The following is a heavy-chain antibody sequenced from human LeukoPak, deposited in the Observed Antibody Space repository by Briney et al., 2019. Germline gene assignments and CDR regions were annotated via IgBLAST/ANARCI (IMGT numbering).Heavy chain of an antibody. CDR3: ARAERWLQSDY. V-gene: IGHV7-4-1*02. CDR2: INTDTGNP. Sequence: ASVKVSCKASGYTFTSCAINWVRQARGQGLEWMGWINTDTGNPTYAQGFTGRFVFSLDTSVSTAYLQISSLKAEDTAVYYCARAERWLQSDYWGQGTVVTVSS. D-gene: IGHD5-24*01. J-gene: IGHJ4*02. CDR1: GYTFTSCA.